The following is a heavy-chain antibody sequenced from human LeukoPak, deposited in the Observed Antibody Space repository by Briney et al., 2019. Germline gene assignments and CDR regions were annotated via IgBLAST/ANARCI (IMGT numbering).Heavy chain of an antibody. CDR1: GFTFSNFG. Sequence: GGSLRLSCAASGFTFSNFGINWVRQAPGKGLEWVSYISSSGSTINYADSVKGRFTISRDNTKNSLYLQMNSLRAEDTSVYYCARRRDGFDIWGQGTMVTVSS. V-gene: IGHV3-48*03. J-gene: IGHJ3*02. CDR2: ISSSGSTI. CDR3: ARRRDGFDI.